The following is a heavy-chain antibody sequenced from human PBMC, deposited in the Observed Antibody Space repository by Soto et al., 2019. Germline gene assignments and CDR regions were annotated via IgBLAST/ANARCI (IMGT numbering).Heavy chain of an antibody. D-gene: IGHD3-22*01. CDR2: ISAYNGNT. V-gene: IGHV1-18*01. Sequence: QVQLVQSGAEVKKPGASVKVSCKASGYTFTSYGISWVRQAPGQGLEWMGWISAYNGNTNYAQKLQGRVTMTTDTSTSTAYMELSSLRSDDTAVYYCARDQNPCSGAPCSGYIRWGQGTLVTVSS. J-gene: IGHJ4*02. CDR1: GYTFTSYG. CDR3: ARDQNPCSGAPCSGYIR.